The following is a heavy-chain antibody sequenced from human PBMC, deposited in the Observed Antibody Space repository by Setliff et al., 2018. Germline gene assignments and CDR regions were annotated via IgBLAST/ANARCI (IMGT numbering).Heavy chain of an antibody. D-gene: IGHD4-4*01. Sequence: SVKVSCKTSGGTFSDNAMSWVRQAPGQGPEWMGGIIATVGGVSYAQKFQGRVTITADEPTTTVYMELSSLTSEDTAMYYCARDPRDVYRRGGDCWGPGTLVTVSS. V-gene: IGHV1-69*13. CDR3: ARDPRDVYRRGGDC. CDR1: GGTFSDNA. CDR2: IIATVGGV. J-gene: IGHJ4*02.